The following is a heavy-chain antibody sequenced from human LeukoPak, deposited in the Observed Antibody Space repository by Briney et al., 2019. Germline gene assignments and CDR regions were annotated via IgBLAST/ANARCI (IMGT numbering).Heavy chain of an antibody. Sequence: GGSLRLSCVASGFTFSTYAMTWVLQAPGKGLEWVSGISGSGGSTYYADSVKGRFTISRDNSKNTLYLQMNSLRAEDTALYYCAKGYWNPGYWGQGTLVTVSS. D-gene: IGHD1-1*01. CDR1: GFTFSTYA. V-gene: IGHV3-23*01. CDR3: AKGYWNPGY. CDR2: ISGSGGST. J-gene: IGHJ4*02.